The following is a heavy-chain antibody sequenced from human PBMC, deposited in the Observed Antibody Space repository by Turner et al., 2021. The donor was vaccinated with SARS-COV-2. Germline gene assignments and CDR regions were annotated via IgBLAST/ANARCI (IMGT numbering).Heavy chain of an antibody. V-gene: IGHV4-39*01. J-gene: IGHJ3*02. D-gene: IGHD3-3*01. CDR3: AGPRVTIFGVGSPWAFDI. CDR1: GCSISSSSYS. Sequence: QLQLEESGPGLLKPSETLSLTCTVSGCSISSSSYSWGWIRQPPGKGREWIGSIYYSGSTYYNPSLKSRVTISVDTSKNQFSLKLSSVTAADTAVYYCAGPRVTIFGVGSPWAFDIWGQGTTVTVSS. CDR2: IYYSGST.